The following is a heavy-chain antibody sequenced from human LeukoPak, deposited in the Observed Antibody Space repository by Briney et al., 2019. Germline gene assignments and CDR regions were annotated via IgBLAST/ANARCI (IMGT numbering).Heavy chain of an antibody. V-gene: IGHV4-31*03. D-gene: IGHD4-17*01. CDR2: IYYSGST. J-gene: IGHJ4*02. CDR1: GGSISSGGYY. CDR3: ARDLYGDQYYFDY. Sequence: SETLSLTCTVSGGSISSGGYYWSWIRQHPGKGLEWIGYIYYSGSTYYNPSLKSRVTISVDTSKNQFSLKLSSATAADTAVYYCARDLYGDQYYFDYWGQGTLVTVSS.